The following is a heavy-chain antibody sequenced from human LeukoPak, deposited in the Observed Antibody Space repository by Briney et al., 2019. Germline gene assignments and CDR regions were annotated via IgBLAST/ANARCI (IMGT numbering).Heavy chain of an antibody. CDR1: GYTLTELS. CDR2: FDPEDGET. CDR3: ATRSGTIFGVVIPFDY. D-gene: IGHD3-3*01. V-gene: IGHV1-24*01. J-gene: IGHJ4*02. Sequence: ASVKVSCKVSGYTLTELSIHWVRQAPGKGLEWMGGFDPEDGETIYAQKFQGRVTMTEDTSTDTAYMELSSLRSEDTAVYYCATRSGTIFGVVIPFDYWGQGTLVTVSS.